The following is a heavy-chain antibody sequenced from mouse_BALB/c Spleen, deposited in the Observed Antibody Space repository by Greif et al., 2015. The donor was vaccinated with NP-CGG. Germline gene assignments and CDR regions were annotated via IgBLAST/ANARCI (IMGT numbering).Heavy chain of an antibody. CDR3: AREGAY. Sequence: VKVVESGAEPVRPGTSVTVSCKASGYAFTNYLIEWVKQRPGQGLEWIGVINPGSGGTNYNEKFKGKATLTADKSSSTAYMQLSSLTSDDAAVYLCAREGAYWGQGTLVTVSA. CDR1: GYAFTNYL. CDR2: INPGSGGT. V-gene: IGHV1-54*03. J-gene: IGHJ3*01.